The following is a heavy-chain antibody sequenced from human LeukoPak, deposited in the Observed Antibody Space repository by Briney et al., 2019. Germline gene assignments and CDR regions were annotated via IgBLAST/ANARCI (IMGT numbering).Heavy chain of an antibody. CDR2: TYYRSKWYN. CDR1: GDSVSNNSVA. V-gene: IGHV6-1*01. CDR3: ARDMDYYGSGNYYNSRWFDP. J-gene: IGHJ5*02. D-gene: IGHD3-10*01. Sequence: SQTLSLTCAISGDSVSNNSVAWNWIRHSPSRGLEWLGRTYYRSKWYNDYAVSVKSRITINPETARNQFSLQLNSVTPEDTAVYYCARDMDYYGSGNYYNSRWFDPWGQGTLVTVSS.